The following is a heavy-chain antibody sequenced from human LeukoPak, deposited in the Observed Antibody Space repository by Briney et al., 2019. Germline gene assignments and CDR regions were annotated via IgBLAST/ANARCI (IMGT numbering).Heavy chain of an antibody. CDR2: INHSGST. D-gene: IGHD3-16*02. V-gene: IGHV4-34*01. CDR3: AREGRYSYAYYFDS. CDR1: GGSFNNYF. J-gene: IGHJ4*02. Sequence: PSETLSLTCAVYGGSFNNYFWNWIRQPPGKGLEWIGEINHSGSTKYNPSLKSRVTISVDTSTNQFSLKLNSVTAADTAIYYCAREGRYSYAYYFDSWGQGTLVTVSS.